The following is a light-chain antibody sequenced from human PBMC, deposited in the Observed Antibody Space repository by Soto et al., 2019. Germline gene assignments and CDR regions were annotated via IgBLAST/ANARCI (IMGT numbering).Light chain of an antibody. CDR2: KAS. CDR3: QQYNSYLLT. Sequence: DIQMTQSPSTLSASVGDRVTITCRASQSISSWLAWYQQKPGKAPKLLIYKASSLESGVPSRFSGSGSGTDFTLTISSLHPDDFATYYCQQYNSYLLTFGGGTKVEIK. CDR1: QSISSW. V-gene: IGKV1-5*03. J-gene: IGKJ4*01.